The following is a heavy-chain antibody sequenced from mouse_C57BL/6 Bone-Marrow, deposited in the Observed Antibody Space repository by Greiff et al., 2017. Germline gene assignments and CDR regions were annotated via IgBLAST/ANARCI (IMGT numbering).Heavy chain of an antibody. CDR3: ARIGSSKGYFDV. Sequence: VHVKQSVAELVRPGASVKLSCTASGFNIKNTHMHWVKQRPEQGLEWIGRIDPANGNTKYAPKFQGKATITADTSSNTAYLQLSILTSEDTAIYYGARIGSSKGYFDVWGTGTTVTVSS. V-gene: IGHV14-3*01. CDR2: IDPANGNT. D-gene: IGHD1-1*01. J-gene: IGHJ1*03. CDR1: GFNIKNTH.